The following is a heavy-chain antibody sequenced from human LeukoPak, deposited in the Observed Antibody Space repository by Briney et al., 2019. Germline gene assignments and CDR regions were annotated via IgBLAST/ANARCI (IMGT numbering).Heavy chain of an antibody. CDR3: ARRGYSYGPFDY. J-gene: IGHJ4*02. V-gene: IGHV4-59*08. Sequence: SETLSLTCTVSGGSISSYYWSWIRQPPGKGLEWIGYIYYSGSTNYNPSLKSRVTISVDTSKNQFSLKLSSVTAADTAVYYCARRGYSYGPFDYWGQGTLVTDSS. CDR2: IYYSGST. CDR1: GGSISSYY. D-gene: IGHD5-18*01.